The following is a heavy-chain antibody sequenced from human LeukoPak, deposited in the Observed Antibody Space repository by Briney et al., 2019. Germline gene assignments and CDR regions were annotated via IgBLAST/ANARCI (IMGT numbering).Heavy chain of an antibody. Sequence: SETLSLTCTVSGGSISSYYWSWIRQPPGKGLEWIGYIYYSGSTNYNPSLKSRVTISVDTSKNQFSLKLSSVTAADTAVYYCARGDQLLPSDYWGQGTLVTVSS. CDR1: GGSISSYY. J-gene: IGHJ4*02. D-gene: IGHD2-2*01. CDR2: IYYSGST. V-gene: IGHV4-59*01. CDR3: ARGDQLLPSDY.